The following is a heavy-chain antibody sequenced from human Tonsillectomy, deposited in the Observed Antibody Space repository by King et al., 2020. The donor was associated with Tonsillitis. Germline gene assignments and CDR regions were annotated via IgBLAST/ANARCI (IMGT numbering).Heavy chain of an antibody. D-gene: IGHD1-20*01. CDR2: IKQDGSEK. CDR1: GFTFSSNW. Sequence: VQLVESGGGLVQPGGSLRLSCAASGFTFSSNWMSWFRQAPGEGLEWVANIKQDGSEKYYVDSVEGRFTIPRENAKNSLYLQMNSLRAEDTAMYYCAIPYNWWGQGTMVTVSS. CDR3: AIPYNW. J-gene: IGHJ3*01. V-gene: IGHV3-7*01.